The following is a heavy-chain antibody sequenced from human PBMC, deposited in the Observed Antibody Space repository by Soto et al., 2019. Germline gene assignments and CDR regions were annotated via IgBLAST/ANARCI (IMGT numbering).Heavy chain of an antibody. J-gene: IGHJ4*02. V-gene: IGHV4-61*01. CDR1: GGSVSSGSYY. Sequence: ASETLSLTCTVSGGSVSSGSYYWSWIRQPPGKGLEWIGYIYYSGSTNYNPSLKSRVTISVDTSKNQFSLKLSSVTAADTAVYYCARTTGTGELDYWGQGTLVTVSS. CDR2: IYYSGST. D-gene: IGHD1-1*01. CDR3: ARTTGTGELDY.